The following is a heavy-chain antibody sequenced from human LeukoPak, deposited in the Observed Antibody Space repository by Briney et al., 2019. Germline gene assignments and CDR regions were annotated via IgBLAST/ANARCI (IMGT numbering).Heavy chain of an antibody. CDR3: AKNARSTVVTPLEY. J-gene: IGHJ4*02. CDR2: INSDGSST. Sequence: GGSLRLSCAASGFIFSSYWMHWVRQAPGKGLVWVSRINSDGSSTSYADSVKGRFTISRDNAKNTLYLQMNSLRAEDTAVYYCAKNARSTVVTPLEYWGQGTLVPVSS. CDR1: GFIFSSYW. V-gene: IGHV3-74*01. D-gene: IGHD4-23*01.